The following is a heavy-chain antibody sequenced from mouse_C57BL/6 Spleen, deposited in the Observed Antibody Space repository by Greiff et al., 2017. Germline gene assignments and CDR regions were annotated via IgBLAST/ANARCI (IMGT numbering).Heavy chain of an antibody. D-gene: IGHD2-5*01. CDR3: ARRGYSNLYYAMDY. J-gene: IGHJ4*01. Sequence: VQLQQPGAELVKPGASVKLSCKASGYTFTSYWMQWVKQRPGQGLEWIGEIDPSDSYTNYKQKFKGKATLTVDTSSSTAYMQLSSLTSGDSAVYYCARRGYSNLYYAMDYWGQGTSVTVSS. CDR1: GYTFTSYW. V-gene: IGHV1-50*01. CDR2: IDPSDSYT.